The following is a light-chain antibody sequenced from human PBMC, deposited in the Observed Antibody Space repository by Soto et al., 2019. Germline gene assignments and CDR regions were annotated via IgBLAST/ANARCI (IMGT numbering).Light chain of an antibody. J-gene: IGKJ4*01. CDR2: GAS. V-gene: IGKV3-20*01. CDR3: QQYGSPLT. Sequence: EIVLTQSPGTLSLSPGERATLSCRASQSVTSTYLAWYQQKPGQAPRLLIYGASTRAIGIPDRFSGSGSGTDFTLTISRLEPEDFAVYYCQQYGSPLTFGGGTKVEIK. CDR1: QSVTSTY.